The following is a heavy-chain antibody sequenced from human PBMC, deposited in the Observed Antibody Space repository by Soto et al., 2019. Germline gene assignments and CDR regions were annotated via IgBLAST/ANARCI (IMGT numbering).Heavy chain of an antibody. CDR3: ARERPDGARLDP. D-gene: IGHD6-6*01. CDR2: IYYSGST. J-gene: IGHJ5*02. CDR1: GGSISSGDYY. Sequence: QVQLQESGPGLVKPSQTLSLTCTVSGGSISSGDYYWSWIRQPPGKGLEWIGYIYYSGSTYYNPSLKSRVTISVDTSKHQCSLKLSSVTAADTAVYYCARERPDGARLDPWGQGTLVTVSS. V-gene: IGHV4-30-4*01.